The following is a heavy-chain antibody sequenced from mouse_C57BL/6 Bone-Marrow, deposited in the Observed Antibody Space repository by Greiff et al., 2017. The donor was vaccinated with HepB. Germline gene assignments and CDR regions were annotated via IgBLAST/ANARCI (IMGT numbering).Heavy chain of an antibody. CDR1: GFNIKDYY. Sequence: VQLQQSGAELVKPGASVKLSCTASGFNIKDYYMHWVKQRTEQGLEWIGRIDPENGETKYAPKFQGKATITADTSSNTAYLQLSSLTSDDTAVDDCARVLVRYWYFDVWGTGTTVTVSS. D-gene: IGHD1-1*01. V-gene: IGHV14-2*01. CDR2: IDPENGET. CDR3: ARVLVRYWYFDV. J-gene: IGHJ1*03.